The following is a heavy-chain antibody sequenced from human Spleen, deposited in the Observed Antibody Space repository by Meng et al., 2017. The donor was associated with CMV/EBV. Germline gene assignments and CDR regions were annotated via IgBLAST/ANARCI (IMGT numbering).Heavy chain of an antibody. CDR1: GFSFSNYE. V-gene: IGHV3-69-1*02. CDR3: ARDQDPFWTGYHSFDY. CDR2: TSPK. J-gene: IGHJ4*02. Sequence: GESLKISCAASGFSFSNYEINWVRQAPGKGLEWLSTSPKFYADSVKGRFIVSRDNAKNSLYLQMNSLRAEDTGVYYCARDQDPFWTGYHSFDYWGQGTLVTVSS. D-gene: IGHD3/OR15-3a*01.